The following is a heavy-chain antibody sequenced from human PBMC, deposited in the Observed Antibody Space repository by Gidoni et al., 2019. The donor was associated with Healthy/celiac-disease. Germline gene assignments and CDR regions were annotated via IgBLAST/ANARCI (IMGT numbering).Heavy chain of an antibody. D-gene: IGHD3-22*01. CDR2: IIPILGIA. V-gene: IGHV1-69*04. Sequence: QVQLVQSGAEVKKPGSSVKVSCKASGGPFSSYAISWVRQAPGQGLEWMGRIIPILGIANYAQKFQGRGTITADKSTSTAYMELSSLRSEDTAVYYCAREWYYYDSSGYYYGLNYFDYWGQGTLVTVSS. CDR1: GGPFSSYA. CDR3: AREWYYYDSSGYYYGLNYFDY. J-gene: IGHJ4*02.